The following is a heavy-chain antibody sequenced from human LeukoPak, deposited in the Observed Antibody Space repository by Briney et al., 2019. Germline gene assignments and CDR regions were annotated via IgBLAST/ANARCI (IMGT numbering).Heavy chain of an antibody. Sequence: KASETLSLTCTVSGGSISSGSYYWSWIRQPAGKGLEWIGRIHTSGTTNYNPSLKSRVTMSVDTSKNQFSLKLSSVTAADTAVYYCVGGLAVAGWYFDLWGRGTLVTVSS. CDR3: VGGLAVAGWYFDL. J-gene: IGHJ2*01. CDR2: IHTSGTT. CDR1: GGSISSGSYY. D-gene: IGHD6-19*01. V-gene: IGHV4-61*02.